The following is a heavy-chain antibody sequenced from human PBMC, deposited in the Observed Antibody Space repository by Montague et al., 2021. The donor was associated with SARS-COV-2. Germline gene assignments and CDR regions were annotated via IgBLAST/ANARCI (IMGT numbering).Heavy chain of an antibody. CDR1: GDSISSANYQ. D-gene: IGHD3/OR15-3a*01. CDR3: ARQVGDFWTGFYVDS. J-gene: IGHJ4*02. CDR2: ISHSGSA. Sequence: SETLSLTCNVSGDSISSANYQWAWFRQPPGKGLQWVGSISHSGSAYCNPSLKSRLTISVDMSKRLFSLDVESVAVADTAFYYCARQVGDFWTGFYVDSWGQRTLVTVSS. V-gene: IGHV4-39*01.